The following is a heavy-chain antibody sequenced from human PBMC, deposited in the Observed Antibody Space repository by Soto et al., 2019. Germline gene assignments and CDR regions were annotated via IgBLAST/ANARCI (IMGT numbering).Heavy chain of an antibody. D-gene: IGHD2-2*01. Sequence: ASVKVSCKASGYTFTSYGISWVRQAPGQGLEWMGWIGAYNGNTNYAQRLQDRVTMTTDTSTSTAYMELRSLRSDDTAVYYCARDIVLVPAASDYYGLDVWGQGTTVTVSS. CDR2: IGAYNGNT. CDR3: ARDIVLVPAASDYYGLDV. V-gene: IGHV1-18*01. J-gene: IGHJ6*02. CDR1: GYTFTSYG.